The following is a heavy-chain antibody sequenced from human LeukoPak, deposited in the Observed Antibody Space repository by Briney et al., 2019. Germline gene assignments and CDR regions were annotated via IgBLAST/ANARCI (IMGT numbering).Heavy chain of an antibody. J-gene: IGHJ5*02. V-gene: IGHV3-23*01. CDR1: GFTFSSYA. Sequence: HPGGSLRLSCAASGFTFSSYAMSWVRQAPGKGLEWVSAISGSGGSTYYADSVKGRFTISRDNSKNTLYLQMNSLRAEDTAVYYCAKDRWVRGYCSSTSCYTKTHLNWFDPWGQGTLVTVPS. D-gene: IGHD2-2*02. CDR2: ISGSGGST. CDR3: AKDRWVRGYCSSTSCYTKTHLNWFDP.